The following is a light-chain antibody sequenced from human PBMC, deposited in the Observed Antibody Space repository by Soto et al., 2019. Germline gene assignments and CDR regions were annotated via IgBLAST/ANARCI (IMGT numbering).Light chain of an antibody. J-gene: IGKJ1*01. CDR1: QSISRW. CDR3: QQYNSYPWT. V-gene: IGKV1-5*01. CDR2: DVS. Sequence: DIQMTQSPSTLSASVGDRVTITCRASQSISRWLAWYHQKPGKAPKLLIYDVSSLESGVPSRFSVSGSGTEFTLTISSLQPDDFTTYYCQQYNSYPWTFGQGTKVEIK.